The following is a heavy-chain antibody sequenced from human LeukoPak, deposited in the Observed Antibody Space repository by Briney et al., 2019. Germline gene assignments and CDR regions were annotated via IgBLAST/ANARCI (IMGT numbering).Heavy chain of an antibody. D-gene: IGHD3-10*01. CDR3: ARHEYNYGSGTYYYGMDV. CDR1: GGSISSYY. V-gene: IGHV4-59*08. CDR2: IYYSGST. Sequence: SETLSLTCTVSGGSISSYYWSWIRQPPGKGLEWIGYIYYSGSTNYNPSLKSRVTISVDTSENQFSLKLSFVTAADTAVYYCARHEYNYGSGTYYYGMDVWGQGTTVTVAS. J-gene: IGHJ6*02.